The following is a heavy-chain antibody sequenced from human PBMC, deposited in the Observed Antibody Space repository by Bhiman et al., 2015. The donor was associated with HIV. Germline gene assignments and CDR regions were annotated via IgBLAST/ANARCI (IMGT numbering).Heavy chain of an antibody. CDR1: GFTFSSYA. V-gene: IGHV3-30*04. CDR2: ISYDGSNK. Sequence: QLVESGGGLVQPGRSLRLSCAASGFTFSSYAMHWVRQAPGKGLEWVAVISYDGSNKYYADSVKGRFTISRDNSKNTLYLQMNSLRAEDTAVYYCARDPLISGYYYMDVWGKGTTVTVSS. J-gene: IGHJ6*03. D-gene: IGHD3-3*02. CDR3: ARDPLISGYYYMDV.